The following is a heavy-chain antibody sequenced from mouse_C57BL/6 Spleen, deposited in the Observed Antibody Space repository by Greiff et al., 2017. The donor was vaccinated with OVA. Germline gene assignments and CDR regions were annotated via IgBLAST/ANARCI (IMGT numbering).Heavy chain of an antibody. J-gene: IGHJ2*01. Sequence: EVHLVESGGDLVKPGGSLKLSCAASGFTFSSYGMSWVRQTPDKRLEWVATISSGGSYTYYPDSVKGRFTISRDNAKNTLYLQMSSLKSEDTAMYYCARMATGTSDYWGQGTTLTVSS. CDR3: ARMATGTSDY. CDR1: GFTFSSYG. D-gene: IGHD4-1*02. CDR2: ISSGGSYT. V-gene: IGHV5-6*01.